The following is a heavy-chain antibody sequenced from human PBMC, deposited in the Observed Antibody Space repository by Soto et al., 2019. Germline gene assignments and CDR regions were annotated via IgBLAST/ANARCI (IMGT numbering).Heavy chain of an antibody. Sequence: SETLSPTCTVSGGSISSNCWGCISQSPEKGLEWVGSVYYSGTAYYNPSLKSRVTISVDTSRDQFSLKLNSVTAADTTVYYCARHWVVGVLVPWYGMDVWGQGTTVTVSS. D-gene: IGHD2-15*01. CDR1: GGSISSNC. CDR2: VYYSGTA. J-gene: IGHJ6*02. CDR3: ARHWVVGVLVPWYGMDV. V-gene: IGHV4-39*01.